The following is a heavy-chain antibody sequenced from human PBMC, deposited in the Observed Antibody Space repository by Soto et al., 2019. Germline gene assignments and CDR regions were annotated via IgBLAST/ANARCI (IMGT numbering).Heavy chain of an antibody. CDR2: IIPTFGRT. CDR3: ARGPLSSFAMDV. V-gene: IGHV1-69*13. J-gene: IGHJ6*02. Sequence: GASVKVSCKASGDTFSSYAISWVRQAPGQGLEWMGKIIPTFGRTNYAQKFQGRLTISADDSTSTAYMELSSLVSEDTAVYYCARGPLSSFAMDVWGQGTTVTVSS. D-gene: IGHD3-10*02. CDR1: GDTFSSYA.